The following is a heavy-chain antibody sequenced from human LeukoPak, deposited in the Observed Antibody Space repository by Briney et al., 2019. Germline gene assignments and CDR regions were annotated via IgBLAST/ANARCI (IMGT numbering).Heavy chain of an antibody. D-gene: IGHD6-19*01. CDR1: GFTLRGYG. CDR2: IRYDGSDK. J-gene: IGHJ4*02. CDR3: AHSSGWSPFDY. V-gene: IGHV3-30*02. Sequence: GGSLRLSCAASGFTLRGYGMHWVRQAPGKGLEWVAFIRYDGSDKSYADSVKGRFTISRDNAKNSLYLQMNSLRAENTAVYYCAHSSGWSPFDYWGQGTLVTVSS.